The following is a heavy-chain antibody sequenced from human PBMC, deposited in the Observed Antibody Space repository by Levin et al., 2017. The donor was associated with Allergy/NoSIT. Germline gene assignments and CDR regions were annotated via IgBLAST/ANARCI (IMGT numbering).Heavy chain of an antibody. D-gene: IGHD4-23*01. CDR3: ARDRFLTVTTVVDYGMDV. Sequence: AGGSLRLSCAASGFTFSSYGMHWVRQAPGKGLEWVAVIWYDGSNKYYADSVKGRFTISRDNSKNTLYLQMNSLRAEDTAVYYCARDRFLTVTTVVDYGMDVWGQGTTVTVSS. CDR1: GFTFSSYG. V-gene: IGHV3-33*01. J-gene: IGHJ6*02. CDR2: IWYDGSNK.